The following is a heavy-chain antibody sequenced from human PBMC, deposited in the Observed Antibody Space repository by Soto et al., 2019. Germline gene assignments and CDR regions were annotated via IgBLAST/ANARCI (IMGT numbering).Heavy chain of an antibody. V-gene: IGHV3-66*01. Sequence: EVQLVESGGGLVQPGGSLRLSCAVSGFTVINNYMSWVRQAPGKGLEWVSVIYSGGSTYYADSIKGRFTISRDNSKNTLYLQMNSLRAADTAVYYCANSPTVGHWGQGTLVTVSS. CDR3: ANSPTVGH. D-gene: IGHD4-4*01. CDR1: GFTVINNY. J-gene: IGHJ4*02. CDR2: IYSGGST.